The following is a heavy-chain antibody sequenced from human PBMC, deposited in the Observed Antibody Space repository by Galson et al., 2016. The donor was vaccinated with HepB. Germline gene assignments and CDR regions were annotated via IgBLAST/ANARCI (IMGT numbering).Heavy chain of an antibody. J-gene: IGHJ6*02. D-gene: IGHD6-19*01. CDR1: DDSVSAANYY. Sequence: SETLSLTCTVSDDSVSAANYYWNWIRQPPGKGLEWIGYIYYSGGTSYNPSLRSRVTFSVDTSKYQFSLRLSSLTAADTAVYYCARGEAIAVAGPPIRYFGLDVWGQGTTVTVSS. V-gene: IGHV4-61*01. CDR3: ARGEAIAVAGPPIRYFGLDV. CDR2: IYYSGGT.